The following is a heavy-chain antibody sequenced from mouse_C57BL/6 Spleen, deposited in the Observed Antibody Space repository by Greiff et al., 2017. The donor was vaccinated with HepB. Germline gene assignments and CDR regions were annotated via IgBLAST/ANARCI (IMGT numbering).Heavy chain of an antibody. D-gene: IGHD2-2*01. J-gene: IGHJ2*01. Sequence: EVKLMESGGGLVKPGGSLKLSCAASGFTFSSYAMSWVRQTPEKRLEWVATISDGGSYTYYPDNVKGRFTISRDNAKNNLYLQMSHLKSEDTAMYYCARDPSSMVTTGYFDYWGQGTTLTVSS. V-gene: IGHV5-4*01. CDR2: ISDGGSYT. CDR1: GFTFSSYA. CDR3: ARDPSSMVTTGYFDY.